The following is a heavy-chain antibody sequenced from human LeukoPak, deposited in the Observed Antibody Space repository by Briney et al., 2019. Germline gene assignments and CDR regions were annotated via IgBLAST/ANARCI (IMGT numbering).Heavy chain of an antibody. CDR1: GFTFSSYA. Sequence: GRSLRLSCAASGFTFSSYAMHWVRQAPGKGLEWVAVISYDGSNKYYADSVKGRFTISRDNSKNTLYLQMGSLRAEDMAVYYCARDYYGSGSYFLDYWGQGALVTVSS. CDR2: ISYDGSNK. J-gene: IGHJ4*02. D-gene: IGHD3-10*01. CDR3: ARDYYGSGSYFLDY. V-gene: IGHV3-30-3*01.